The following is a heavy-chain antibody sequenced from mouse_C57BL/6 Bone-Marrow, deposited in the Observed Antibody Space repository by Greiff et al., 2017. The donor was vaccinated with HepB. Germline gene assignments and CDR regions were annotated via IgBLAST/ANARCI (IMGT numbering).Heavy chain of an antibody. J-gene: IGHJ2*01. Sequence: EVKLMESGGGLVKPGGSLKLSCAASGFTFSSYAMSWVRQTPEKRLEWVATISDGGSYTYYPDNVKGRFTISRDNAKNNLYLQMSHLKSEDIAMYYCARDWGGDYWGQGTTLTVSS. V-gene: IGHV5-4*01. CDR3: ARDWGGDY. CDR2: ISDGGSYT. CDR1: GFTFSSYA.